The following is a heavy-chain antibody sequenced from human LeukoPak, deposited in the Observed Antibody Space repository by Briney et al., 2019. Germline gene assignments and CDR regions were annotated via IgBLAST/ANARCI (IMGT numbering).Heavy chain of an antibody. J-gene: IGHJ4*02. CDR1: GFTFSIYA. V-gene: IGHV3-23*03. D-gene: IGHD5-12*01. CDR3: AKDLGVQWLLPYYFDY. Sequence: GSLRLSCAASGFTFSIYAMTWVRQAPGKGLEWVSVIYSGGSTYYADSVKGRFTISRDNTKNTLYLQMNSLRAGDTAVYYCAKDLGVQWLLPYYFDYWGQGILVTVSS. CDR2: IYSGGST.